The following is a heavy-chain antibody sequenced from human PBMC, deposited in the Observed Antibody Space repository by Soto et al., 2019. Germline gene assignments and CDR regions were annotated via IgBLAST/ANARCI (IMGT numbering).Heavy chain of an antibody. CDR1: GGTFSSYA. J-gene: IGHJ6*02. D-gene: IGHD2-2*01. CDR3: AREGADCSSTSCYEEYYYYYCGMDV. V-gene: IGHV1-69*01. CDR2: IIPIFGTA. Sequence: QVQLVQSGAEVKKPGSSVKVSCKASGGTFSSYAISWVRQAPGQGLEWMGGIIPIFGTANYAQKFQGGVTINADESTSTAYTELSSLSTEHPAVYYCAREGADCSSTSCYEEYYYYYCGMDVWGQGTTVTVSS.